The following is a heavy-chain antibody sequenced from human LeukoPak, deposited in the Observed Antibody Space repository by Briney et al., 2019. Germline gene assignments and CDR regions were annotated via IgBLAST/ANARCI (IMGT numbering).Heavy chain of an antibody. J-gene: IGHJ4*02. CDR3: ARVYTLSFATAAFDY. V-gene: IGHV1-69*13. Sequence: SVKVSCKASGGTLSSYAISWVRQAPGQGLEWMGGIIPIFGTANYAQKFQGRVTITADESTSTAYMELSSLRSEDTAVYYCARVYTLSFATAAFDYWGQGTLVTVSS. CDR1: GGTLSSYA. CDR2: IIPIFGTA. D-gene: IGHD2-2*02.